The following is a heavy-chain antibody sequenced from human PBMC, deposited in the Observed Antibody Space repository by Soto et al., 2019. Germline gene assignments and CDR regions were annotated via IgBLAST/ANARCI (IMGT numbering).Heavy chain of an antibody. CDR1: AGSISSSSYY. J-gene: IGHJ4*02. V-gene: IGHV4-39*01. CDR3: ARSTVTTSEYDY. Sequence: SETLSLTCTVSAGSISSSSYYWGWIRQPPGKGLEWIGSIYYSGSTYYNPSLKSRVTISVDTSKNQFSLKLSSVTAADTAVYYCARSTVTTSEYDYWGQGTLVTVSS. CDR2: IYYSGST. D-gene: IGHD4-17*01.